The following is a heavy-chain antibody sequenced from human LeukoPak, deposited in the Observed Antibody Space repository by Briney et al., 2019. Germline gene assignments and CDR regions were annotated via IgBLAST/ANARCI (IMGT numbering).Heavy chain of an antibody. CDR2: IYYSGST. Sequence: PSETLSLTCTVSGGSVNGDNYYWSWIRQPPGKGLEWIGYIYYSGSTNYNPSLKSRVTMSVDTSKNQLSLKLSSVTAADTAVYYCARDYHGSSWYYFDHWGQGTLVTVAS. CDR1: GGSVNGDNYY. CDR3: ARDYHGSSWYYFDH. D-gene: IGHD6-13*01. J-gene: IGHJ4*02. V-gene: IGHV4-61*01.